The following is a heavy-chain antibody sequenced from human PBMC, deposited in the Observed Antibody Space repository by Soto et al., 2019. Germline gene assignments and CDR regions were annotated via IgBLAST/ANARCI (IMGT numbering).Heavy chain of an antibody. D-gene: IGHD3-22*01. CDR1: GGTFSSYA. V-gene: IGHV1-69*01. CDR2: IIPIFGTA. Sequence: QVQLVQSGAEVKKPGSSVKVSCKASGGTFSSYAISWVRQAPGQGLEWMGGIIPIFGTANYAQKFQGRVTITADESTSTAYMELSSLRSEDKAVYYCARGTYYYDSSGYYRLDYWGQGTLVTVSS. J-gene: IGHJ4*02. CDR3: ARGTYYYDSSGYYRLDY.